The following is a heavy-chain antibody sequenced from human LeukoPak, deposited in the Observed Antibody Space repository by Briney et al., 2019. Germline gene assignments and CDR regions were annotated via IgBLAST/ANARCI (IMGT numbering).Heavy chain of an antibody. Sequence: PGGSLRLSCAASGFTFSSYGMHWVRQAPGKGLEWVAVISYDGSNKYYADSVKGRFTISRDNSKNTLYLQMNSLRAEDTAVYYCASDRAMRLWFGELYNYWGQGTLVTVSS. V-gene: IGHV3-30*03. J-gene: IGHJ4*02. D-gene: IGHD3-10*01. CDR3: ASDRAMRLWFGELYNY. CDR2: ISYDGSNK. CDR1: GFTFSSYG.